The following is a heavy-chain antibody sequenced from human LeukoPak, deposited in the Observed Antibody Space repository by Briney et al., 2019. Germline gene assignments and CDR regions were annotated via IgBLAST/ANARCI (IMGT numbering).Heavy chain of an antibody. Sequence: QPGGSLRLSCAASGFTFSSYWMSWARQAPGKGLEWVANIKQDGSEKYYVDSVKGRFTISRDNAKNSLYLQMNSLRAEDTAVYYCARAPRGYCSSTSCYPYYFDYWGQGTLVTVSS. CDR2: IKQDGSEK. J-gene: IGHJ4*02. V-gene: IGHV3-7*01. D-gene: IGHD2-2*01. CDR1: GFTFSSYW. CDR3: ARAPRGYCSSTSCYPYYFDY.